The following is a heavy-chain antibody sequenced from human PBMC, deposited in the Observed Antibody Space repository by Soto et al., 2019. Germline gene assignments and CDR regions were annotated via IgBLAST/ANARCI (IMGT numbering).Heavy chain of an antibody. CDR3: ARSQVAPFDF. V-gene: IGHV2-5*01. CDR1: WSPYHTKEEG. D-gene: IGHD5-12*01. CDR2: IFWNDDK. Sequence: PKRTLRQTCTFPWSPYHTKEEGVGWIRQPPGKPLEWLALIFWNDDKRYRPSLKTRLTITKDTSKNQVVLTLTNMDPVDTATYYWARSQVAPFDFCGQGTLVTLSS. J-gene: IGHJ5*01.